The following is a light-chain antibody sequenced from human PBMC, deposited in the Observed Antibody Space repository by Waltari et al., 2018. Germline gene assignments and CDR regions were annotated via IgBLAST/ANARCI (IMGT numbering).Light chain of an antibody. V-gene: IGKV4-1*01. CDR3: HQYYTTPRT. CDR1: QSVLDYCTSKTY. J-gene: IGKJ1*01. Sequence: DTVLTQSPDSLAVSLGERATINCKSSQSVLDYCTSKTYLARYQQKPGQPPRLLMSWAFTRESGVLERFSGSGSRTDFTLSIASLQAEDVAVYYCHQYYTTPRTFGQGTRVEI. CDR2: WAF.